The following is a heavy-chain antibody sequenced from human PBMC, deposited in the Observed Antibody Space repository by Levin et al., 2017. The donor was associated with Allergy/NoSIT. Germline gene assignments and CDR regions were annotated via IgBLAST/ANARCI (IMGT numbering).Heavy chain of an antibody. J-gene: IGHJ4*02. Sequence: SCAASGFTFSSYSMNWVRQAPGKGLEWVSSISSSSSYIYYADSVKGRFTISRDNAKNSLYLQMNSLRAEDTAVYYCARGGPDCGGDCYPFDYWGQGTLVTVSS. V-gene: IGHV3-21*01. CDR2: ISSSSSYI. CDR1: GFTFSSYS. D-gene: IGHD2-21*01. CDR3: ARGGPDCGGDCYPFDY.